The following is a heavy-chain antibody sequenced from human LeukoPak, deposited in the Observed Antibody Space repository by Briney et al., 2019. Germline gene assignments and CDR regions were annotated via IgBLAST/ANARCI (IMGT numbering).Heavy chain of an antibody. CDR3: ARALYNTGWYPDYFDS. CDR1: GFTFSSYA. D-gene: IGHD6-19*01. J-gene: IGHJ4*02. Sequence: GGSLRLSCAASGFTFSSYAIHWVRQAPGKGLEWVAVISYDGSNKYYADSVKGRFTISRDNSKNTLYLQMSSLRAEDTAIYYCARALYNTGWYPDYFDSWGQGTLVTVSS. V-gene: IGHV3-30-3*01. CDR2: ISYDGSNK.